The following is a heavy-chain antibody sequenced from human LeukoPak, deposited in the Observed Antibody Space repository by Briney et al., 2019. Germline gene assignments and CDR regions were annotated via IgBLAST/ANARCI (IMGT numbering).Heavy chain of an antibody. CDR2: IIPILGIA. V-gene: IGHV1-69*04. CDR3: ARDQVVFGVVIPLKNWFDP. D-gene: IGHD3-3*01. J-gene: IGHJ5*02. Sequence: SVKVSCKASGGTFSSYAISWVRQAPGQGLEWMRRIIPILGIANYAQKFQGRVTITADKSTSTAYMELSSLRSEDTAVYYCARDQVVFGVVIPLKNWFDPWGQGTLVTVSS. CDR1: GGTFSSYA.